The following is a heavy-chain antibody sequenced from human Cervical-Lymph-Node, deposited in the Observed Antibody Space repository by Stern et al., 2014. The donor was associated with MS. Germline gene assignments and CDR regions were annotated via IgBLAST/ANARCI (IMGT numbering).Heavy chain of an antibody. V-gene: IGHV1-69*01. CDR2: IFHVFRTP. CDR3: ALSSETSDRWYSLGYDL. CDR1: GGTFSKFP. D-gene: IGHD6-13*01. Sequence: QVQLVQSGAEVTKPGSSVKVSCKASGGTFSKFPSSWVRQAPGQGLEWMGGIFHVFRTPTYAQEVRGRVTITAYVSTSTVYMELSNLRSDDTAVYYCALSSETSDRWYSLGYDLWGQGTLVTVSS. J-gene: IGHJ5*02.